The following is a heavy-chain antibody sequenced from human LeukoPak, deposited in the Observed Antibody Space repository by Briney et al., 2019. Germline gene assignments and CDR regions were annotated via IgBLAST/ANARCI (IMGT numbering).Heavy chain of an antibody. Sequence: ASVKGSCKTSGYTFTSYYIHWVRQAPGQGLEWMGIINPSSGATNCAQKFQDRVTMTRDTSTSTVYMELSSQTSEDTAVYYCARATNFYYYYGMDVWGQGTTVTVSS. V-gene: IGHV1-46*01. J-gene: IGHJ6*02. CDR1: GYTFTSYY. CDR2: INPSSGAT. CDR3: ARATNFYYYYGMDV. D-gene: IGHD1-26*01.